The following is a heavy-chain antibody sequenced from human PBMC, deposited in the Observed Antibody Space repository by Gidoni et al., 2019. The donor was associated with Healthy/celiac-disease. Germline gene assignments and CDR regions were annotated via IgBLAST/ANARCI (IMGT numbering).Heavy chain of an antibody. J-gene: IGHJ6*02. CDR2: INPSGGST. CDR3: ARGGMAWELLLDNYYYGMDV. V-gene: IGHV1-46*01. CDR1: GYTFTSSY. D-gene: IGHD1-26*01. Sequence: QVQLVQSGAEVKKPGASVKVSCKASGYTFTSSYMHWVRPAPGQGLEWMGIINPSGGSTSYAQKFQGRVTMTRDTSTSTVYMELSSLRSEDTAVYYCARGGMAWELLLDNYYYGMDVWGQGTTVTVSS.